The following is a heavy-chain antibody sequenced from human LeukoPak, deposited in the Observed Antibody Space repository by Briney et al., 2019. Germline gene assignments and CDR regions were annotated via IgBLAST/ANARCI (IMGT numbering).Heavy chain of an antibody. CDR1: GGSISSSSYY. CDR3: ARHPRSRYSFGSDAFDI. J-gene: IGHJ3*02. Sequence: IPSETLSLTCTVSGGSISSSSYYWGWIRQPPGKGLEWIGSISYSGTTYYNPSLKSRVTISVDTSENHISLKLSSVTAADTTVYYCARHPRSRYSFGSDAFDIWGQGTMVTVSS. D-gene: IGHD5-18*01. V-gene: IGHV4-39*01. CDR2: ISYSGTT.